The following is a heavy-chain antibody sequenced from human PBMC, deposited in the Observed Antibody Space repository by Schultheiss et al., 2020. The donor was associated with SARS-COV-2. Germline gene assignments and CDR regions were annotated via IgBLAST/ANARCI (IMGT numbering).Heavy chain of an antibody. CDR1: GFTFSGSA. CDR2: ISYDGSNK. V-gene: IGHV3-30*04. Sequence: GGSLRLSCAASGFTFSGSAMHWVRQAPGKGLEWVAVISYDGSNKYYADSVKGRFTISRDNSKNTLYLQMNSLRAEDTAVYYCARDRGLSFDYWGQGTLVTVSS. CDR3: ARDRGLSFDY. D-gene: IGHD3-10*01. J-gene: IGHJ4*02.